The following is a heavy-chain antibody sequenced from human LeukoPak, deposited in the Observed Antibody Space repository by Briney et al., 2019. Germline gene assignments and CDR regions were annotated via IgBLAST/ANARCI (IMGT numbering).Heavy chain of an antibody. CDR3: ARPIGAYFDY. J-gene: IGHJ4*02. D-gene: IGHD4-17*01. CDR2: INPNSGGT. Sequence: ASVKVSCKASGYTFTGYYMHWVRQAPGQGLEWMGWINPNSGGTNYAQKFQGRVTLTRDTSISTAYMGLSRLRPDDTAVYYCARPIGAYFDYWGQGTLVTVSS. V-gene: IGHV1-2*02. CDR1: GYTFTGYY.